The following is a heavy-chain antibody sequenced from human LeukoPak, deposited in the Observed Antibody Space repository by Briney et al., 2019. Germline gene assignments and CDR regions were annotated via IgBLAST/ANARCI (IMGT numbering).Heavy chain of an antibody. CDR3: ARAYARGSYDY. D-gene: IGHD1-26*01. CDR1: GFTFSSYG. V-gene: IGHV3-33*01. J-gene: IGHJ4*02. CDR2: IWYDGSNK. Sequence: GGSLRLSCAASGFTFSSYGMHWVRQAPGKGLEWVAVIWYDGSNKYYADSVKGRLTISRDNSKNTLYLQMNSLRAEDTAVYYCARAYARGSYDYWGQGTLVTVSS.